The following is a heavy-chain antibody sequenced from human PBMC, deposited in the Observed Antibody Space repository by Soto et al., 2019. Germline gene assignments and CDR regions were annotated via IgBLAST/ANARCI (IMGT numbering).Heavy chain of an antibody. CDR3: ARLPLPRSSCEDSETNWCFDL. CDR2: IVPIFGTA. Sequence: QVQLVQAGAEVKKPGSSVKVSCKASGGTFSSYAISWVRQAPGQGLEWMGGIVPIFGTANYAHKFQGRVTITADEDTSTAYMELSSLRSYDTAVYYCARLPLPRSSCEDSETNWCFDLWGRGTLVTVSS. V-gene: IGHV1-69*01. CDR1: GGTFSSYA. D-gene: IGHD4-4*01. J-gene: IGHJ2*01.